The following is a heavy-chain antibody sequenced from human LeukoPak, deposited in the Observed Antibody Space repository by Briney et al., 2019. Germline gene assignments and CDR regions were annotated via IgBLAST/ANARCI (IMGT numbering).Heavy chain of an antibody. J-gene: IGHJ4*02. CDR1: GYTFTSNY. Sequence: ASVKVSCKAFGYTFTSNYMDWVRQAPGQGPELMGIINPRGGSTDYAQKFQGRITMTSDTSTSTVYMELNSLRSDDTAVYFCARVGSAAATADYWGQGTLVTVSS. CDR2: INPRGGST. V-gene: IGHV1-46*01. CDR3: ARVGSAAATADY. D-gene: IGHD6-25*01.